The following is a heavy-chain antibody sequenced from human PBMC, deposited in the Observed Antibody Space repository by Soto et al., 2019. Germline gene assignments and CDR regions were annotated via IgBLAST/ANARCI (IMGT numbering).Heavy chain of an antibody. D-gene: IGHD1-7*01. Sequence: SETLSLTCVVSGESFSGYYWSWIRQTPGMGLEWIGEVDHRGSTTYNPSLKNRASISIDSSKNLFSLELASVTAADTALYFCARYEYGNSLYGVDVWGQGTRVTVSS. CDR2: VDHRGST. CDR1: GESFSGYY. J-gene: IGHJ6*02. V-gene: IGHV4-34*01. CDR3: ARYEYGNSLYGVDV.